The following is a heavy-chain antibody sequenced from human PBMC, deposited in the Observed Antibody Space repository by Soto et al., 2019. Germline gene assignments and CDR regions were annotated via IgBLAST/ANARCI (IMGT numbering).Heavy chain of an antibody. CDR2: IYYSGST. CDR1: GGSISSSSYY. CDR3: ARRTGISRFSYVAGIDY. V-gene: IGHV4-39*01. D-gene: IGHD5-18*01. Sequence: SETLSLTCTVSGGSISSSSYYWGWIRQPPGKGLEWIGSIYYSGSTYYNPSLKSRVTISVDTSKNQFSLKLSSVTAADTAVYYCARRTGISRFSYVAGIDYWGQGTLVTVSS. J-gene: IGHJ4*02.